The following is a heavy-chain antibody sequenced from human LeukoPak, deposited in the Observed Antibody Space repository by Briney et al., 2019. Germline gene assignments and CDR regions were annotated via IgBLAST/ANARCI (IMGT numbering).Heavy chain of an antibody. D-gene: IGHD2-2*01. CDR3: ARDETGYCSSTSCSYAFDI. J-gene: IGHJ3*02. CDR2: IWDDGSNK. Sequence: GRSLRLSCAASGVTFSSDGMHWGRQAPGKGLEWVAVIWDDGSNKYYADSVKGRFTISRDNSKNTLYLQMNSLRAEDTAVYYCARDETGYCSSTSCSYAFDIWGQGTMVTVSS. CDR1: GVTFSSDG. V-gene: IGHV3-33*01.